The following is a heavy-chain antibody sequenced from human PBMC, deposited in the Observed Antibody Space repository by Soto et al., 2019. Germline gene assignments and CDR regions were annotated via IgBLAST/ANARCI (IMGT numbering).Heavy chain of an antibody. CDR2: ISSSSSYI. V-gene: IGHV3-21*01. D-gene: IGHD5-12*01. Sequence: GGSLRLSCAASGFTFSSYSMNWVRQAPGKGLEWVSSISSSSSYIYYADSVKGRFTISRDNAKNSLYLQMNSLRAEDTAVYYCARDPRILMGGLVATIAGPYYYYYMDVWGKGTTVTVSS. CDR1: GFTFSSYS. J-gene: IGHJ6*03. CDR3: ARDPRILMGGLVATIAGPYYYYYMDV.